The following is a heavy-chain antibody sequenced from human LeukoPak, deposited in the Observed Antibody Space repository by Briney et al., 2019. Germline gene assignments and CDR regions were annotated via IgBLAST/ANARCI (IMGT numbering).Heavy chain of an antibody. CDR2: IYYSGST. J-gene: IGHJ4*02. Sequence: PSETLSLTCTVSGSSISSFYWSWIRPPPGKGLEWIGYIYYSGSTNYNPSLKSRLTISVDTSKNQFSLKLSSVTAADTAVYYCARSGYYYDSSDYSRFDYWGQGTLVTVSS. CDR1: GSSISSFY. D-gene: IGHD3-22*01. CDR3: ARSGYYYDSSDYSRFDY. V-gene: IGHV4-59*01.